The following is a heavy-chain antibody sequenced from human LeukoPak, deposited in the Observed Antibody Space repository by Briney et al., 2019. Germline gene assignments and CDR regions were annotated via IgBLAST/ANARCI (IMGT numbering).Heavy chain of an antibody. J-gene: IGHJ1*01. V-gene: IGHV3-21*01. CDR1: GFTFSSYS. CDR2: ISSSSSYI. CDR3: ASGYSSGWYTRGSEYFQH. D-gene: IGHD6-19*01. Sequence: GGSLRLPCAASGFTFSSYSMNWVRQAPGKGLEWVSSISSSSSYIYYADSVQGRFTISRDNAKNSLYLQMNSLRAEDTAVYYCASGYSSGWYTRGSEYFQHWGQGTLVTVSS.